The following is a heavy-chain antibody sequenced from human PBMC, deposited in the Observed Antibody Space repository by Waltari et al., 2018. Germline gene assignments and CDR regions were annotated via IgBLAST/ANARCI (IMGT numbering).Heavy chain of an antibody. CDR3: ARVTESSITIFGVALGDAFDI. J-gene: IGHJ3*02. CDR2: IIPIFGTA. V-gene: IGHV1-69*14. Sequence: QVQLVQSGAEVKKPGSSVKVSCKASGGTFSSYAISWVRQAPGQGLEWMGGIIPIFGTANYAQKFQGRVTITADKSTSTAYMELSSLRSEDTAVYYCARVTESSITIFGVALGDAFDIWGQGTMVTVSS. CDR1: GGTFSSYA. D-gene: IGHD3-3*01.